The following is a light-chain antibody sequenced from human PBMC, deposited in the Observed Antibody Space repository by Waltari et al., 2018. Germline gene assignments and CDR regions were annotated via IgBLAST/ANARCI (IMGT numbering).Light chain of an antibody. CDR3: QQYDISPLT. V-gene: IGKV3-20*01. J-gene: IGKJ4*01. Sequence: EIVLTQSPGTLSLSPGEGATLSCRTSQTIRTTYLAWYPQKPGQAPTLLIYGTFSRATGIPDRFTGSGSGTDFSLTISSLEAEDFATYYCQQYDISPLTFGGGTKVEIK. CDR2: GTF. CDR1: QTIRTTY.